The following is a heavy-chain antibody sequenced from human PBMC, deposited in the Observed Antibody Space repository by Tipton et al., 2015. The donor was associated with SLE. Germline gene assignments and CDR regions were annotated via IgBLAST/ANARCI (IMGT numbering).Heavy chain of an antibody. J-gene: IGHJ4*02. V-gene: IGHV3-30*18. CDR3: AKNTDDYYSGWPKGID. CDR1: GFTFSSFG. Sequence: SLRLSCAASGFTFSSFGMHWFRQAPGKGLEWVAFVSYDGVDTDYADFVKGRFTISRDNSRNTLHLQMDSLRVEDTGLYFRAKNTDDYYSGWPKGIDWGQGSPVTGSS. D-gene: IGHD3-3*01. CDR2: VSYDGVDT.